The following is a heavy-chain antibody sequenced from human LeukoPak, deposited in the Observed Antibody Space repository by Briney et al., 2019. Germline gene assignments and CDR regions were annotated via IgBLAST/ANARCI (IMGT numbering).Heavy chain of an antibody. CDR1: GFTFSNAW. D-gene: IGHD5-12*01. J-gene: IGHJ4*02. CDR2: IKSKTDGGTT. V-gene: IGHV3-15*01. CDR3: TTSLSGYDFLFDY. Sequence: GGSLRLSCAASGFTFSNAWMSWVRQAPGKGLEWVGRIKSKTDGGTTDYAAPVKDRFTFSRDDSRNTLYLQMNNLQTEDTAVYYCTTSLSGYDFLFDYWGQGTLVTVSS.